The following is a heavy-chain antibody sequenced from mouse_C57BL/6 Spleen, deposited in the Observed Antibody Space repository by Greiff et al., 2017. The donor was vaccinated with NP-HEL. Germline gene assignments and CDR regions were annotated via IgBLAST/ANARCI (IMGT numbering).Heavy chain of an antibody. CDR3: ATSFITTVVATPAY. CDR2: IDPANGDT. Sequence: EVQLQQSGAELVRPGASVKLSCTASGFNIKDDYMHWVKQRPEQGLEWIGWIDPANGDTEYASKFQGKATITADTSSNTAYLQLSSLTSEDTAVYYCATSFITTVVATPAYWGQGTLVTVSA. CDR1: GFNIKDDY. D-gene: IGHD1-1*01. V-gene: IGHV14-4*01. J-gene: IGHJ3*01.